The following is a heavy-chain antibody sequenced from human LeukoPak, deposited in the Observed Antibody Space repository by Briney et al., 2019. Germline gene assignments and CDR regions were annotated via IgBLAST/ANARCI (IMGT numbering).Heavy chain of an antibody. CDR2: IKSKTDGGTT. J-gene: IGHJ5*02. V-gene: IGHV3-15*01. CDR1: GFTFNNAW. CDR3: TSFGSGSYYGHWFDP. Sequence: KPGGSLRLSCAASGFTFNNAWMSWVRQAPGKGLEWVGRIKSKTDGGTTDYAAPVKGRFTISRDDSKNTLYLQMNSLKTEDTAVYYCTSFGSGSYYGHWFDPWGQGTLVTVSS. D-gene: IGHD3-10*01.